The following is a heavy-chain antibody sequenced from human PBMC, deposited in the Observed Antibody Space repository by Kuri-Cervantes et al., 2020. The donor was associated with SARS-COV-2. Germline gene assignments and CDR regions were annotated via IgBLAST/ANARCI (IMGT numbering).Heavy chain of an antibody. Sequence: SQTLSLTFAISGDSVSNIGAAWNWIRQSPWKGLEWLGRTYYRSKWYNDYSVSVKSRITINPDTSKNQFSLQLYSGTPKDTAVYYCARHDIVGEFNYWGQGTLVTVSS. CDR3: ARHDIVGEFNY. CDR1: GDSVSNIGAA. D-gene: IGHD1-26*01. J-gene: IGHJ4*02. V-gene: IGHV6-1*01. CDR2: TYYRSKWYN.